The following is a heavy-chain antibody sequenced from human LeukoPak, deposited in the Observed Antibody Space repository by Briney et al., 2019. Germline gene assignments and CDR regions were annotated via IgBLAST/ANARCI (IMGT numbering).Heavy chain of an antibody. CDR3: ARDLMYCDTMSCYDGDFEY. D-gene: IGHD2-2*01. Sequence: ASVKVSCKASGYSFINFGLSWVRQAPGQGLEWMGWISAYNHNTNYAQKFQGRVTMTIDTSTTTVYMELRSLRSDDTAIYYCARDLMYCDTMSCYDGDFEYWGQGTPVTVSS. CDR2: ISAYNHNT. V-gene: IGHV1-18*01. CDR1: GYSFINFG. J-gene: IGHJ4*02.